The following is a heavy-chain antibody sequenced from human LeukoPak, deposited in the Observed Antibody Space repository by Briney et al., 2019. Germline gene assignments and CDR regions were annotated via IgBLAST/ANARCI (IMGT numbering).Heavy chain of an antibody. J-gene: IGHJ4*02. CDR3: AKDWDRSGGYYFDS. V-gene: IGHV3-23*01. Sequence: GGSLRLSCAASGFTFGSYAMSWVRQAPGKGLEWVSTISDSGGSTYYAVSVEDRFAISRDNPKNTLYLQMNSLRPEDTAVYHCAKDWDRSGGYYFDSWGQGTLVTVSS. D-gene: IGHD1-26*01. CDR1: GFTFGSYA. CDR2: ISDSGGST.